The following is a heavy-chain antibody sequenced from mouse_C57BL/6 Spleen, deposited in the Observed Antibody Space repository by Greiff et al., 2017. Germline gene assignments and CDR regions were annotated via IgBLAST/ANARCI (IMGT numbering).Heavy chain of an antibody. CDR1: GYTFTSYW. CDR3: ARGIYSIGGFGY. Sequence: QVQLQQPGAELVKPGASVKLSCKASGYTFTSYWMQWVKQRPGQGLEWIGEIDPSDGYTNYTQKFKGKATLTVDTSSSTAYMQLSSLTSEDSAVYYSARGIYSIGGFGYWGQGTTLTVSS. D-gene: IGHD2-5*01. V-gene: IGHV1-50*01. CDR2: IDPSDGYT. J-gene: IGHJ2*01.